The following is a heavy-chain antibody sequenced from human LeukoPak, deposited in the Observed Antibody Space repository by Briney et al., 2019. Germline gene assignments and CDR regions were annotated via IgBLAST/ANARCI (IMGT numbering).Heavy chain of an antibody. V-gene: IGHV3-7*03. CDR1: GFTFSSHW. J-gene: IGHJ5*02. CDR2: MKQDGSER. D-gene: IGHD6-19*01. Sequence: PGGSLRLSCAASGFTFSSHWVNWVRQAPGKGLEWVANMKQDGSERNYVDSVKGRFTISRDNAKNSLYLQMNSLRAEDTALYYCARERGSGWYNWFDPWGQGTLVTVSS. CDR3: ARERGSGWYNWFDP.